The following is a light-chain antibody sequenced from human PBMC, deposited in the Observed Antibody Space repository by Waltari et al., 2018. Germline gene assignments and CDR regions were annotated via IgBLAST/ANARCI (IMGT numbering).Light chain of an antibody. CDR1: QDISNN. CDR2: KAS. J-gene: IGKJ4*01. V-gene: IGKV1-6*01. CDR3: QHGYGVPPT. Sequence: IQMTQSPSSLSASVGDRVTITCQASQDISNNVAWYNQNTGKVSKLLIYKASTLHSGVPSRFSGSGSGTDFTLTISSLQPEDYGTYYCQHGYGVPPTFGGGTKVEIK.